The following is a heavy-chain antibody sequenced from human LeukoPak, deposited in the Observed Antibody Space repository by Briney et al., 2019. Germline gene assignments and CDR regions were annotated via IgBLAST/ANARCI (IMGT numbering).Heavy chain of an antibody. CDR2: IYYSGST. D-gene: IGHD3-22*01. V-gene: IGHV4-30-4*07. Sequence: SETLSLTCAVSGGSISSGGYSWSWIRQPPGKGLEWIGYIYYSGSTYYNPSLKSRVTISVDTSKNQFSLKLSSVTAADTAVYYCATRHYYDSTGFDPWGQGTLVTVSS. J-gene: IGHJ5*02. CDR1: GGSISSGGYS. CDR3: ATRHYYDSTGFDP.